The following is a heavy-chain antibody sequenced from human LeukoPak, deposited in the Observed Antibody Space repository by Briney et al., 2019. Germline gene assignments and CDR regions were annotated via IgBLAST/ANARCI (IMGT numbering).Heavy chain of an antibody. D-gene: IGHD3-10*01. Sequence: PSETLSLTCTVSGGSISSYYWSWIRQPPGKGLEWIGYIYYSGSTNYNPSLKSRVTISVDTSKNQFSLKLSSVTAADTAVYYCAREARMVRGVSGGFDYWGQGTLVTVSS. V-gene: IGHV4-59*01. J-gene: IGHJ4*02. CDR3: AREARMVRGVSGGFDY. CDR2: IYYSGST. CDR1: GGSISSYY.